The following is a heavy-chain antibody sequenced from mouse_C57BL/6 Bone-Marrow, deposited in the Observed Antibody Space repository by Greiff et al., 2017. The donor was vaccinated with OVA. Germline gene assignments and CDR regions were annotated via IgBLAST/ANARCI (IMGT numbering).Heavy chain of an antibody. Sequence: QVQLQQSGAELARPGASVKLSCKASGYTFTSYGISWVKQSTGQGLEWIGEIYPRSGNTYYNEKFKGKATLTADKSSSKAYMELRSLTSEDSAVYFCARGAYWGQGTLVTVSA. CDR3: ARGAY. CDR2: IYPRSGNT. V-gene: IGHV1-81*01. CDR1: GYTFTSYG. J-gene: IGHJ3*01.